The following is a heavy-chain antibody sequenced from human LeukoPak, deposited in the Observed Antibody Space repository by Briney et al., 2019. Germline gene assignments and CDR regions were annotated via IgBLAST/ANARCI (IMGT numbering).Heavy chain of an antibody. Sequence: GESLKISCKGSGYSFTSYWIGWVRQMPGKGLEWMGIIYPGDSDTRYSPSFQGQVTISADKSISTAYLQWSSLKASDTAMYYCARHPTRGDSLTGWGDYYYYMDVWGKGTTVTVSS. J-gene: IGHJ6*03. CDR3: ARHPTRGDSLTGWGDYYYYMDV. D-gene: IGHD3-9*01. V-gene: IGHV5-51*01. CDR1: GYSFTSYW. CDR2: IYPGDSDT.